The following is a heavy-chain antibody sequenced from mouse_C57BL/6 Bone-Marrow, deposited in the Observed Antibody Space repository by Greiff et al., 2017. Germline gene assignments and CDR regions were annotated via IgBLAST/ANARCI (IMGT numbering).Heavy chain of an antibody. D-gene: IGHD4-1*01. Sequence: QVHVKQPGAELVKPGASVKLSCKASGYTFTSYWMQWVKQRPGQGLEWIGEIDPSDSYTNYNQKFKGKATLTVDTSSSTAYMQLSSLTSEDSAVYYCARNWDDYWGQGTTLTVSS. CDR2: IDPSDSYT. CDR1: GYTFTSYW. V-gene: IGHV1-50*01. J-gene: IGHJ2*01. CDR3: ARNWDDY.